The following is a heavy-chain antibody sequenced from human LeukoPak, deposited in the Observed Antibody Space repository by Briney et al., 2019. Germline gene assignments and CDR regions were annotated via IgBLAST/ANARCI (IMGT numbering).Heavy chain of an antibody. J-gene: IGHJ6*03. Sequence: GASVTVSFKASGGTFSSYVINWVRQAPGQGLEWMGGIIPIFGTANYAQKFQGRVTITTDESTSTAYMELSSLRSEDTAVYYCARGYYYYYMDVWGKGTTVTVSS. CDR2: IIPIFGTA. V-gene: IGHV1-69*05. CDR1: GGTFSSYV. CDR3: ARGYYYYYMDV.